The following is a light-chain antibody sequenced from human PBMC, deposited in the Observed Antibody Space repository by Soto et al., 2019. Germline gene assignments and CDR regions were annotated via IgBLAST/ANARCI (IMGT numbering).Light chain of an antibody. Sequence: DLQMTQSPSSLSASVGDRVTITCQASQDITNFLNWYQQIPGRAPKLLIYGASNLETGVPSRFSGSGSGTEFTFTISSLQPEDIATYYCQQYANRPYTFGQGTKLEI. J-gene: IGKJ2*01. CDR2: GAS. CDR3: QQYANRPYT. V-gene: IGKV1-33*01. CDR1: QDITNF.